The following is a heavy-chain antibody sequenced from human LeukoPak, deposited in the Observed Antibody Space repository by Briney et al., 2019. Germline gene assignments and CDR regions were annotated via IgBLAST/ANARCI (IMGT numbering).Heavy chain of an antibody. CDR3: ARLGDYFGSTGQIDY. D-gene: IGHD4-17*01. Sequence: LRLSCAASGFTFSSYAMHWVRQAPGKGLEWIGSIYYSGSTYYNPSLKSRVTISVDTSKNQFSLKLSSVTAADTAVYYCARLGDYFGSTGQIDYWGQGTLVTVSS. J-gene: IGHJ4*02. V-gene: IGHV4-39*01. CDR2: IYYSGST. CDR1: GFTFSSYAMH.